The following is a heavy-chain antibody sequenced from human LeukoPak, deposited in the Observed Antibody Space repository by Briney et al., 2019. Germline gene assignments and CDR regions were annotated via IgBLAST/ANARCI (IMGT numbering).Heavy chain of an antibody. D-gene: IGHD3-10*01. CDR2: ISYDGSNK. Sequence: GGSLRLSCTPSGFTFSSYGMHWVRQAPGKGLEWVAVISYDGSNKYYADSVKGRFTISRDNSKNTLYLQMNSLRAEDTAVYYCAKDYHGRLWFGEQGVACDIWGQGTMVTVSS. J-gene: IGHJ3*02. CDR1: GFTFSSYG. V-gene: IGHV3-30*18. CDR3: AKDYHGRLWFGEQGVACDI.